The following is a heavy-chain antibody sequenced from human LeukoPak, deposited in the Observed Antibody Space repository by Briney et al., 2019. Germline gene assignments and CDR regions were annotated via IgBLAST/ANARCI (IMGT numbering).Heavy chain of an antibody. CDR3: AREAGTAMASFDY. CDR2: INPSGGST. CDR1: GYTFTSYY. D-gene: IGHD5-18*01. V-gene: IGHV1-46*01. J-gene: IGHJ4*02. Sequence: VSVKASCKASGYTFTSYYIHWVRQAPGQGLEWMGIINPSGGSTSYAQKFQGRVTMTRDTSTSTVYMELSSLRSEDTAVYYCAREAGTAMASFDYWGQGSLVT.